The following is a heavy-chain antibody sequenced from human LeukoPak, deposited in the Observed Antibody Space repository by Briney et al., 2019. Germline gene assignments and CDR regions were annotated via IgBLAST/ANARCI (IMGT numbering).Heavy chain of an antibody. D-gene: IGHD3-22*01. J-gene: IGHJ4*02. V-gene: IGHV4-38-2*02. CDR2: IYHSGST. CDR1: GSSISSGYY. Sequence: SETLSLTCTVSGSSISSGYYWGWIRQPPGKGLEWIGSIYHSGSTYYNPSLKSRVTISVDTSKNQFSLKLSSVTAADTAVYYCARAGSLDYYDSSGYYSFDYWGQGTLVTVSS. CDR3: ARAGSLDYYDSSGYYSFDY.